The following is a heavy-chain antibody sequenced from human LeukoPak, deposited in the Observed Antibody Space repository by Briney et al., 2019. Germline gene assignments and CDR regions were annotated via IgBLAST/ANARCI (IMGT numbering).Heavy chain of an antibody. CDR1: GFTFSSYG. D-gene: IGHD3-3*01. CDR3: AKDSSYDFWSGLRYYYYGMDV. CDR2: ISYDGSNK. Sequence: GGSLRLSCAASGFTFSSYGMHWVRQAPGKGLEWVAVISYDGSNKYYADSVKGRFTTSRDNSKNTLYLQMNNLRAEDTAVYYCAKDSSYDFWSGLRYYYYGMDVWGQGTTVTVSS. J-gene: IGHJ6*02. V-gene: IGHV3-30*18.